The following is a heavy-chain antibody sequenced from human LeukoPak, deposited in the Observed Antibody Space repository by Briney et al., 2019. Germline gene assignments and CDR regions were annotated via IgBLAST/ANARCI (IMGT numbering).Heavy chain of an antibody. V-gene: IGHV1-8*01. CDR3: ARDGDRRGGYQLDY. CDR2: MNPNSGNT. CDR1: GYTFTSYD. D-gene: IGHD2-15*01. Sequence: ASVKVSCKASGYTFTSYDINWVRQATGQGLEWMGWMNPNSGNTGYAQKFQGRVTMTRNTSISTAYMELSSLRSEDTAVYYCARDGDRRGGYQLDYWGQGTLVTVSS. J-gene: IGHJ4*02.